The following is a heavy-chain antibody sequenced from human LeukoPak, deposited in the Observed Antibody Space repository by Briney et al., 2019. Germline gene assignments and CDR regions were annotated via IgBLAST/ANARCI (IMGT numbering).Heavy chain of an antibody. CDR1: GFTFNDYY. J-gene: IGHJ4*02. Sequence: GGSLRLSCAASGFTFNDYYMSWIRQAPGKRLEWVSYMSSSGSTIYYADSVKGRFTISRDNAKNSLYLQMNSLRAEDTAVYYCARESRQWLVLGGVDYWGQGTLVTVSS. CDR2: MSSSGSTI. D-gene: IGHD6-19*01. V-gene: IGHV3-11*04. CDR3: ARESRQWLVLGGVDY.